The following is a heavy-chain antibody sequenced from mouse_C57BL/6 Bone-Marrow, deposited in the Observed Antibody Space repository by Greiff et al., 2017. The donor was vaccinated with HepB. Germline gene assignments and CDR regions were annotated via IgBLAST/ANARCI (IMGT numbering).Heavy chain of an antibody. CDR1: GFSFNTYA. CDR3: VRLDYDGPYYYAMDY. CDR2: IRSKSNNYAT. V-gene: IGHV10-1*01. Sequence: EADGGLVQPKGSLKLSCAASGFSFNTYAMNWVRQAPGKGLEWVARIRSKSNNYATYYADSVKDRFTISRDDSESMLYLQMNNLKTEDTAMYYCVRLDYDGPYYYAMDYWGQGTSVTVSS. D-gene: IGHD2-4*01. J-gene: IGHJ4*01.